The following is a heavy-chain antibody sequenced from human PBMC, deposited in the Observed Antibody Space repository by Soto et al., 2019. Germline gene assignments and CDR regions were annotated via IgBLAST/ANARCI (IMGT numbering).Heavy chain of an antibody. V-gene: IGHV4-59*01. CDR1: GGSISSYY. CDR2: MYYGRST. D-gene: IGHD4-17*01. CDR3: ARSTGYGDSYFDY. J-gene: IGHJ4*02. Sequence: SETLSLTCTVSGGSISSYYWNWIRQSPGKGLEWVGYMYYGRSTNYNPSLKSRVTISGDTSKNQFSLKLSSVTAADTAVYYCARSTGYGDSYFDYWGQAILVTVSS.